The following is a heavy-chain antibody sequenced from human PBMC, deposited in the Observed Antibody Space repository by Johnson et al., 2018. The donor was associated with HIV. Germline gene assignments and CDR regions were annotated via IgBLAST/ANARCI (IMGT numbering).Heavy chain of an antibody. CDR3: ARAQLLADDAFNN. D-gene: IGHD6-6*01. J-gene: IGHJ3*02. V-gene: IGHV3-74*02. CDR1: GFTISTFW. Sequence: MLLVESGGALVQPGGSLRLSCEVSGFTISTFWMHWDRQVPGKGLMWVSRISGDGSRSSYAVSVKGRFTISRDNAKNTLYLQLNSLRVEDTAIYYCARAQLLADDAFNNWGQGTMVTVSS. CDR2: ISGDGSRS.